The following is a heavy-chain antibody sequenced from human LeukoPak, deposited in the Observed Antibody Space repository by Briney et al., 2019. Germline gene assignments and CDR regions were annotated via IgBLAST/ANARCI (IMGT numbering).Heavy chain of an antibody. J-gene: IGHJ4*02. Sequence: ASVKVSCKASGYTFTGYYMHWVRQAPGQGLEWMGWINPNSGGTNYAQKFQGRVTMTRDMSTSTVYMELSSLRSEDTAVYYCARGPPNGYYDWGQGTLVTVSS. D-gene: IGHD3-22*01. CDR3: ARGPPNGYYD. CDR2: INPNSGGT. CDR1: GYTFTGYY. V-gene: IGHV1-2*02.